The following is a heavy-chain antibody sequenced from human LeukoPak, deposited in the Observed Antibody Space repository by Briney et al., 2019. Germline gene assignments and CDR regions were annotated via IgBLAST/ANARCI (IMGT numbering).Heavy chain of an antibody. Sequence: GGSLRLSCAASGFTFSSYSMNWVRQAPGKGLEWVSSISSSSSYIYYADSVKGRFTISRHNSKNTLYLQMNSLRAEDTAVYYCAGGRWLQKALYYYYGMDVWGQGTTVTVSS. CDR2: ISSSSSYI. V-gene: IGHV3-21*04. CDR1: GFTFSSYS. J-gene: IGHJ6*02. CDR3: AGGRWLQKALYYYYGMDV. D-gene: IGHD5-24*01.